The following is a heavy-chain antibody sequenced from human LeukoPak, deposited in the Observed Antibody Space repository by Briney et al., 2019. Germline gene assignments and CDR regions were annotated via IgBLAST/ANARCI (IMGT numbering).Heavy chain of an antibody. J-gene: IGHJ4*02. V-gene: IGHV4-59*01. CDR3: ARDTRYYDNSGYYYFDY. D-gene: IGHD3-22*01. Sequence: SETLSLTRTVSGPSIISYYWSWIRQPPGKGLEWIGYMHYSGSTNYNPSLKSRVTISVDTSKHQFSLKRNSVTSADTAVYYCARDTRYYDNSGYYYFDYWGRGTLVTVSS. CDR1: GPSIISYY. CDR2: MHYSGST.